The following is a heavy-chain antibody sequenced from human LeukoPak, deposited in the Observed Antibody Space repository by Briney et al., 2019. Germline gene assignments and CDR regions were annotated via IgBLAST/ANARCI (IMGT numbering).Heavy chain of an antibody. D-gene: IGHD3-22*01. CDR2: IYSGGST. CDR3: VGVRVFTMIVSEPGQPYF. J-gene: IGHJ3*01. CDR1: GFTVSSNY. V-gene: IGHV3-53*01. Sequence: GGSLRLSCAASGFTVSSNYMSWVRQAPGKGLEWVSVIYSGGSTYYADSVKGRFTISRDNSKNTLYLQMNSLRAEDTAVYYYVGVRVFTMIVSEPGQPYFWGQGTMVTVSS.